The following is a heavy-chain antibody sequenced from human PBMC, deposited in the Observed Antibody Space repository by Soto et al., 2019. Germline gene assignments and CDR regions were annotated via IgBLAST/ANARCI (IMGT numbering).Heavy chain of an antibody. CDR1: GFTFSSYS. D-gene: IGHD1-1*01. CDR2: ISSSSSYI. CDR3: ARDPPNWNDAEYRPKYNWFDP. V-gene: IGHV3-21*01. J-gene: IGHJ5*02. Sequence: PGGSLRLSCAASGFTFSSYSMNWVRQAPGKGLEWVSSISSSSSYIYYADSVKGRFTISRDNAKNSLYLQMNSLRAEDTAVYYCARDPPNWNDAEYRPKYNWFDPWGQGTLVTVSS.